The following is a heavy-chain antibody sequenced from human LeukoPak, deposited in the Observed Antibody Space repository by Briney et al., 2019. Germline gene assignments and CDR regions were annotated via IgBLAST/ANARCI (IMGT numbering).Heavy chain of an antibody. Sequence: SETLSLTCTVSGGSISSGGYYWSWIRQPPGKGLEWIGYIYYSGSTNYNPSLKSRVTISVDTSKNQFSLKLSSVTAADTAVYYCARGLTGRDGYNYRYYYYYMDVWGKGTTVTVSS. D-gene: IGHD5-24*01. CDR1: GGSISSGGYY. CDR2: IYYSGST. CDR3: ARGLTGRDGYNYRYYYYYMDV. V-gene: IGHV4-61*08. J-gene: IGHJ6*03.